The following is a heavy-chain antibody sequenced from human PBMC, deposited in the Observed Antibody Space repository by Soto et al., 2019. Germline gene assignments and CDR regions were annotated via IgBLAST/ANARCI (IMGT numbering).Heavy chain of an antibody. CDR3: ARHDEGSGWYDGRWFDP. D-gene: IGHD6-19*01. Sequence: SETLSLTCTVSGGSISSYYWSWIRQPPGKGLEWIGYIYYSGSTNYNPSLKSRVTISVDTSNNQFSLKLSSVTAADTAVYYCARHDEGSGWYDGRWFDPWGQGTLVTVS. V-gene: IGHV4-59*08. CDR1: GGSISSYY. J-gene: IGHJ5*02. CDR2: IYYSGST.